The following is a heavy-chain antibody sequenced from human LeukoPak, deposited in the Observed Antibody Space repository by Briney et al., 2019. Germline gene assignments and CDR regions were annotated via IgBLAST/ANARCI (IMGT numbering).Heavy chain of an antibody. Sequence: PGGSLRLSCVASGFTFSTYSMNWVRQAPGKGLEWVSSISGSSSYIYYADSVKGRFTISRDDAKTSLYLQMNSLRAEDTAVYYCARNSGTYYPFSYWGQGTLVTVSS. CDR1: GFTFSTYS. V-gene: IGHV3-21*01. CDR3: ARNSGTYYPFSY. CDR2: ISGSSSYI. D-gene: IGHD1-26*01. J-gene: IGHJ4*02.